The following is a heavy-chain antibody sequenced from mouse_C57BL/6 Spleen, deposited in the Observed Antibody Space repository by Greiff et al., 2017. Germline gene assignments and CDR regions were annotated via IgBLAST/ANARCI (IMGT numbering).Heavy chain of an antibody. D-gene: IGHD1-1*01. CDR2: IYPGDGDT. CDR3: ARSDYYGSSYIYWYVDV. V-gene: IGHV1-82*01. CDR1: GYAFSSSW. Sequence: VQLQQSGPELVKPGASVKISCKASGYAFSSSWLNWVKQRPGKGLEWIGRIYPGDGDTNYNGKFKGKATLTVDKSSSPTYMQLSSLTSEDSAVYFCARSDYYGSSYIYWYVDVWGTGTTVTVSS. J-gene: IGHJ1*03.